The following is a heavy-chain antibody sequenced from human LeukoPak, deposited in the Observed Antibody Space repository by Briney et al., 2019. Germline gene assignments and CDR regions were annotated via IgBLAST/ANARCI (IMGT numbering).Heavy chain of an antibody. J-gene: IGHJ6*02. V-gene: IGHV3-23*05. CDR3: AHLAREYVGGLDV. CDR2: IYTNGRT. D-gene: IGHD3-10*01. Sequence: QTGGSLRLSCVASGFIFRSYGMTWVRQAPGKGLEWVSGIYTNGRTRYADSVNGRFTISRDNSKNTLFLQMHSLRVEDTAVYYCAHLAREYVGGLDVWGQGTTVTVSS. CDR1: GFIFRSYG.